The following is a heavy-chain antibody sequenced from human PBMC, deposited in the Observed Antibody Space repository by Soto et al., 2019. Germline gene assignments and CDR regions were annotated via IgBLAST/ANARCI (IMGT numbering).Heavy chain of an antibody. CDR3: ARDPRAETTLMAVFQG. CDR2: IWYDGSNK. D-gene: IGHD4-17*01. V-gene: IGHV3-33*01. CDR1: GFSFSNYG. Sequence: QVQLVESGGGVVQPGRSLRLSCAGSGFSFSNYGMHWVRQAPGKGLEWVALIWYDGSNKYYADSVKGRFTISRDNSKNTLYLQMSSLRNEDTAVYYCARDPRAETTLMAVFQGWGQGTLVTVSS. J-gene: IGHJ1*01.